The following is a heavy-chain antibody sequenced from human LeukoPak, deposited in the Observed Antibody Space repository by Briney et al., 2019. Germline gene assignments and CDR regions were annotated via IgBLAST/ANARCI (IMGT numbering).Heavy chain of an antibody. J-gene: IGHJ4*02. CDR2: ISASSSYI. CDR3: ARISTSVAGADY. D-gene: IGHD6-19*01. Sequence: PGGSLRLSCAASGFIFSSYEMNWVRQAPGKGLEWVSYISASSSYIYYADSVKGRFAISRDNAKNSLYLQMNSLRVEDTAVYYCARISTSVAGADYWGQGTLVTVSS. CDR1: GFIFSSYE. V-gene: IGHV3-21*05.